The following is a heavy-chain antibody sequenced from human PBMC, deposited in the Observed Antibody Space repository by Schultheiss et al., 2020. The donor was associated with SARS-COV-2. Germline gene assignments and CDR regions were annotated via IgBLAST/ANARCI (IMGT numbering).Heavy chain of an antibody. D-gene: IGHD1-26*01. CDR2: ISSSSSYI. J-gene: IGHJ4*02. V-gene: IGHV3-21*01. CDR1: GFTFSSYS. CDR3: AKDGQLGALYYFDY. Sequence: GGSLRLSCAASGFTFSSYSMNWVRQAPGKGLEWVSSISSSSSYIYYADSVKGRFTISRDNAKNSLYLQMNSLRAEDTAVYYCAKDGQLGALYYFDYWGQGTPVTVSS.